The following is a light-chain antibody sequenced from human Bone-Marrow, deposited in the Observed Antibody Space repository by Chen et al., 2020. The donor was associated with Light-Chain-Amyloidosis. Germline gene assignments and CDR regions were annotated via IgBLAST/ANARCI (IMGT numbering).Light chain of an antibody. CDR2: EVT. V-gene: IGLV2-14*01. J-gene: IGLJ1*01. CDR1: SSDVGGDNQ. Sequence: QSALTQPASVSGSPGPSITISCTRTSSDVGGDNQVSWYQQHPDKGTKLKIYEVTNLPSWVPARCSGSKSDNTASLTISGLQTEDEADYFCSSYTSTNTRVFGSGTRVTVL. CDR3: SSYTSTNTRV.